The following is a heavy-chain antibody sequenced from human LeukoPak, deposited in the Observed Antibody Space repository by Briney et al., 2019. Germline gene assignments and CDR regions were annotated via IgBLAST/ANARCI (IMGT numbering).Heavy chain of an antibody. CDR1: GFTFSSYA. V-gene: IGHV3-23*01. J-gene: IGHJ4*02. CDR2: ISGSGGST. D-gene: IGHD1-7*01. CDR3: AKAYRLALSELSPRPNGDYFDY. Sequence: PGGSLRLSCAASGFTFSSYAMSWVRQAPGKGLEWVSAISGSGGSTYYADSVKGRFTISRDNSKNTLYLQMNSLRAEDTAVYYCAKAYRLALSELSPRPNGDYFDYWGQGTLVTVSS.